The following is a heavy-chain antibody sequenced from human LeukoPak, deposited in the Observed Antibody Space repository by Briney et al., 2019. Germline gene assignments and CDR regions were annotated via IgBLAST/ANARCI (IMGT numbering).Heavy chain of an antibody. CDR1: GYTFTSYG. Sequence: ASVKVSCKASGYTFTSYGISWVRQAPGQGLEWMGWISAYNGNTNYAQKLQGRVTMTTDTSTSTAYMEQRSLRSDDTAVYYCARDRAVMETVAVVRWFDPWGQGTLVTVSS. CDR2: ISAYNGNT. J-gene: IGHJ5*02. D-gene: IGHD6-19*01. V-gene: IGHV1-18*01. CDR3: ARDRAVMETVAVVRWFDP.